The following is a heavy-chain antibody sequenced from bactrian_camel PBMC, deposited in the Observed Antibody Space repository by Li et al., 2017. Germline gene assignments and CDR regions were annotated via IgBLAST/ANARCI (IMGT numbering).Heavy chain of an antibody. CDR2: IDSDGRR. V-gene: IGHV3S55*01. J-gene: IGHJ4*01. CDR3: AKHRRFIRSYRLENIES. D-gene: IGHD1*01. Sequence: HVQLVESGGGSVQAGGSLKLSCSASGRTRDSYCMGWFRQVPGKEREGIAGIDSDGRRTYADSVKGRFTISRDNAKSTVELQLTSLTTDDTAIYYCAKHRRFIRSYRLENIESRGQGTQVTVS. CDR1: GRTRDSYC.